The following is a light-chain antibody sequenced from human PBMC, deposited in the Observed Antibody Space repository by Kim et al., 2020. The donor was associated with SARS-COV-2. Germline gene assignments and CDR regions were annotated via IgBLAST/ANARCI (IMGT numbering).Light chain of an antibody. Sequence: GERAPLSCGRGRGVDSESATYRQQPGHADRLCIYAASTRAAGIPARFSVGGTATELTLSVSCLRSEDLSVYYCQKDNDWRTFGQGTKVDIK. J-gene: IGKJ1*01. CDR1: RGVDSE. CDR3: QKDNDWRT. V-gene: IGKV3-15*01. CDR2: AAS.